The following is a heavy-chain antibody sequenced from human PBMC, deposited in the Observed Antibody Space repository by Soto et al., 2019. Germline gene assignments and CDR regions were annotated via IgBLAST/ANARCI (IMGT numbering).Heavy chain of an antibody. J-gene: IGHJ4*02. D-gene: IGHD1-26*01. CDR3: AKQQMGVIRALDY. CDR1: GFTFSNYA. CDR2: IRESGNT. Sequence: EVQILQSGGGLEQPGGSLRLSCAASGFTFSNYAMSWIRQAPGKGLEWVSTIRESGNTYYADSVRGRFATSSDNSENRPDLQMSSLRAEDTAVYYCAKQQMGVIRALDYWGQGTLVTVSS. V-gene: IGHV3-23*01.